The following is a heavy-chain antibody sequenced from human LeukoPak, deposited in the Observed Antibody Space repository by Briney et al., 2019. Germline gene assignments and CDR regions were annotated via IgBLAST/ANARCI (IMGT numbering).Heavy chain of an antibody. CDR2: MNPNSGNT. D-gene: IGHD4-17*01. Sequence: ASVKVSCKASGGTFSSYAISWVRQAPGQGLEWMGWMNPNSGNTGYAQKFQGRVTMTRNTSISTAYMELSSLRSEDTAVYYCARELATVTTYYYYYGMDVWGQGTTVTVSS. V-gene: IGHV1-8*02. CDR1: GGTFSSYA. CDR3: ARELATVTTYYYYYGMDV. J-gene: IGHJ6*02.